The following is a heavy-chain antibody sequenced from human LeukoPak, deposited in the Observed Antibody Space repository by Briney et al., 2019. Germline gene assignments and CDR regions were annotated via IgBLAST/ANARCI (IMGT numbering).Heavy chain of an antibody. CDR3: ARDLAYSRLDY. CDR1: GFTFDDYG. V-gene: IGHV3-7*01. CDR2: INPDGNKK. J-gene: IGHJ4*02. D-gene: IGHD5-18*01. Sequence: GGSLRLSCAASGFTFDDYGMSWVRQAPGKGLEWVASINPDGNKKYSADSVKGRFTISRDNAENSLYLQMNSLRVEDTAFYYCARDLAYSRLDYWGQGMLVTVSS.